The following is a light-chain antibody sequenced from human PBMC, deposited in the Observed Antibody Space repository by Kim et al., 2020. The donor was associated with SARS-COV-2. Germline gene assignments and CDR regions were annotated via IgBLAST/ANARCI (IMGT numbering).Light chain of an antibody. CDR3: QQYNSYSQT. V-gene: IGKV1-5*01. J-gene: IGKJ1*01. Sequence: DIQMTQSPSTLSASVGDRVTITCRAIQSISSWLDWYQQKPGKAPKLLIYDASSLESGVPSRFSGSGSGTEFTLTISSLQPDDFATYYCQQYNSYSQTFGQGTKVDIK. CDR1: QSISSW. CDR2: DAS.